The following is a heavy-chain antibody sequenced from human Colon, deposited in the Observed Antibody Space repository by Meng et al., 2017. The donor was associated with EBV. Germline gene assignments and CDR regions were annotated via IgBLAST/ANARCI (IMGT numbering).Heavy chain of an antibody. V-gene: IGHV7-4-1*02. D-gene: IGHD2-21*02. CDR1: GYSLRSYA. Sequence: QVQPVQSGPEVKKPGASVKVSCKASGYSLRSYAVNWLRQAPGRGLEWMGWINPSTAHPTYAQDFTGRFVFSLDISVNTAYLQINSLKAEDTAIYYCVRDVPDGDISLFDSWGQGTLVTVSS. J-gene: IGHJ4*02. CDR3: VRDVPDGDISLFDS. CDR2: INPSTAHP.